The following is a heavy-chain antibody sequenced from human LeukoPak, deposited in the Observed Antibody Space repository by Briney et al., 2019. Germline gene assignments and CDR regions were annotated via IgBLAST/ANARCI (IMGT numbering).Heavy chain of an antibody. CDR2: TSGSGGNT. CDR3: ARRGESTDYGDYRFDS. CDR1: GSTFSSYA. Sequence: GGSLRLSCAASGSTFSSYAMSWVRQAPGKGLEWVSATSGSGGNTYYADSVKGRFTISRDNSKNTLYLQMNSLRAEDTAVYYCARRGESTDYGDYRFDSWGQGTLVTVSS. V-gene: IGHV3-23*01. D-gene: IGHD4-17*01. J-gene: IGHJ4*02.